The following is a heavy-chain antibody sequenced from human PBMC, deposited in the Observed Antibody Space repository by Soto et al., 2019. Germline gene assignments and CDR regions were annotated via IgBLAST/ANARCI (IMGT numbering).Heavy chain of an antibody. D-gene: IGHD3-22*01. Sequence: PGGSLRLSCAASGFTFSSYAMHWVRQAPGKGLEWVAVISYDGSNKYYADSVKGRFTISRDNSKNTLYLQMNSLRAEDTAVYYCARDYYVSSGYYYVLAWGQGTLVTVSS. J-gene: IGHJ4*01. V-gene: IGHV3-30-3*01. CDR1: GFTFSSYA. CDR2: ISYDGSNK. CDR3: ARDYYVSSGYYYVLA.